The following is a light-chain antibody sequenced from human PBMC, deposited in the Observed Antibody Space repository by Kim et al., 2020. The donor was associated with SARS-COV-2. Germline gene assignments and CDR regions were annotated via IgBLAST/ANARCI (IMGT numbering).Light chain of an antibody. V-gene: IGKV3-15*01. CDR2: GAS. Sequence: PGETAPPSCRASQSVSSNVAWYQQKPGQAPRLLIYGASTRATGIPARFSGSGSGTDFTLTISSLQSEDLAVYHCQQYDDWPPWTFGQGTKVDIK. J-gene: IGKJ1*01. CDR1: QSVSSN. CDR3: QQYDDWPPWT.